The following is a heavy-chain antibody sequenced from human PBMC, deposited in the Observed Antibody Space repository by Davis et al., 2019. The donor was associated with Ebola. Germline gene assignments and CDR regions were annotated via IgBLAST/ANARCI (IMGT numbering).Heavy chain of an antibody. CDR1: GYTFTSYG. CDR3: ARSFITHYYYYGMDV. J-gene: IGHJ6*02. V-gene: IGHV1-18*01. CDR2: ISAYNGNT. Sequence: ASVKVSCKASGYTFTSYGISWVRQAPGQGLEWMGWISAYNGNTNYAQKLQGRVTMTTDTSTSTAYMELRSLRSDDTAVYYCARSFITHYYYYGMDVWGQGTTVTVSS. D-gene: IGHD3-22*01.